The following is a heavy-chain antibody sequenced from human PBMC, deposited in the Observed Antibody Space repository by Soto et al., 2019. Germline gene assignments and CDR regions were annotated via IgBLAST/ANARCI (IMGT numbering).Heavy chain of an antibody. CDR3: ARVLGRLDYYYYGMDV. V-gene: IGHV1-8*01. J-gene: IGHJ6*02. D-gene: IGHD3-10*01. CDR1: GYTFTSYD. CDR2: MNPNSGNT. Sequence: GASVKVSCKASGYTFTSYDINWVRQATGQGLEWMRWMNPNSGNTGYAQKFQGRVTMTRNTSISTAYMELSSLRSEDTAVYYCARVLGRLDYYYYGMDVWGQGTTVTVSS.